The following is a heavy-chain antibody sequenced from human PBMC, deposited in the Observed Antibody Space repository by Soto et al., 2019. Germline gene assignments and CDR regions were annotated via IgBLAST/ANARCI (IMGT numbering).Heavy chain of an antibody. CDR1: EGKIISHG. V-gene: IGHV4-59*11. Sequence: VAEGKIISHGGSWIRKKQGKGLEWIGYIYYSVSTNNNPSLKSRVTISVDTSKNQFSRKLSSVTAADTAVYYCARGGRPMDYFDVWVQGT. J-gene: IGHJ4*02. CDR2: IYYSVST. CDR3: ARGGRPMDYFDV. D-gene: IGHD3-16*01.